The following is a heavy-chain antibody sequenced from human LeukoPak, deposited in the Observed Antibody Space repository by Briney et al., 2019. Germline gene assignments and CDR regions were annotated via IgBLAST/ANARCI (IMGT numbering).Heavy chain of an antibody. D-gene: IGHD4-23*01. CDR1: GFTFSNAW. J-gene: IGHJ6*02. CDR3: TTARTTVVTLSDYYYYGMDV. CDR2: IKSKTDGGTT. V-gene: IGHV3-15*01. Sequence: GGSLRLSCAASGFTFSNAWMSRVRQAPGKGLEWVGRIKSKTDGGTTDYAAPVKGRFTISRDDSKNTLYLQMNSLKTEDTAVYYCTTARTTVVTLSDYYYYGMDVWGQGTTVTVSS.